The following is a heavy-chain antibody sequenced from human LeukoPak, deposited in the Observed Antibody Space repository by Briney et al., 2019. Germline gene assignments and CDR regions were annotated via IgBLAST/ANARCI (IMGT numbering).Heavy chain of an antibody. D-gene: IGHD2-15*01. CDR1: GGSFSGYY. Sequence: SETLSLTCAVYGGSFSGYYWSWIRQPPGKGLEWIGEINHSGSTNYNPSLKSRVTISVDTSKNQFSLKLSSVTAADTAVYYCARGRGAASRWGQGTLVTVSS. CDR3: ARGRGAASR. CDR2: INHSGST. J-gene: IGHJ4*02. V-gene: IGHV4-34*01.